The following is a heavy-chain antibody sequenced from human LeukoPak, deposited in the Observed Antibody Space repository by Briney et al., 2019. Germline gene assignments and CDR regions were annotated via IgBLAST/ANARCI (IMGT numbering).Heavy chain of an antibody. D-gene: IGHD3-10*01. CDR1: GGSISSYY. V-gene: IGHV4-59*08. Sequence: SETLSLTCTVSGGSISSYYWSWIRQPPGKGLEWIGYIYYSGSTNYNPSLKSRVTISVDTSKNQFSLKLSSVTAADTAVYYCARHLHYGSGSSGYWGQGTLVTVSS. J-gene: IGHJ4*02. CDR3: ARHLHYGSGSSGY. CDR2: IYYSGST.